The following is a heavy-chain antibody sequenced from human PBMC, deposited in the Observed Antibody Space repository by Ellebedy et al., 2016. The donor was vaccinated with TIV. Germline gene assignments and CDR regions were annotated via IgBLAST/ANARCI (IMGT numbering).Heavy chain of an antibody. CDR1: GFTFSGYA. V-gene: IGHV3-48*01. CDR3: ARRGEVGDYGGSDYFDY. Sequence: GESLKISXAASGFTFSGYAMNWVRQAPGKGLEWVSYINNDSSVIYYADSVKGRFTISRDNAKNSVYLQMNSLRAEDTAIYYCARRGEVGDYGGSDYFDYWGQGTLVTVSS. CDR2: INNDSSVI. D-gene: IGHD4-17*01. J-gene: IGHJ4*02.